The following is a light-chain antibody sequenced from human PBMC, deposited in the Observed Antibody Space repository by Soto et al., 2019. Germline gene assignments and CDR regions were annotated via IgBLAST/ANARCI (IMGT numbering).Light chain of an antibody. CDR2: DAS. Sequence: DIHMTQSPSTLSASVGDRVTITCRASQSISSWLAWYQQKPGKAPKLLIYDASSLESGVPSRFGGSGSGTEFTLTISSLQPDDFATYYCQQYNSYSRTFGQGTKV. CDR1: QSISSW. J-gene: IGKJ1*01. CDR3: QQYNSYSRT. V-gene: IGKV1-5*01.